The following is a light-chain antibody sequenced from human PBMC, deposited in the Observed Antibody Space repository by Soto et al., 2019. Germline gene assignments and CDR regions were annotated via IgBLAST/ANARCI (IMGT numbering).Light chain of an antibody. Sequence: DVVMTQSPDSLAVSLGERATINCKSSQSVLYRSNNKNYLAWYQQKPGQHPKLLIYWASTRESGVPDRFSGSGSGADFTLTISNLQAEDVAVYYCQQYYSTPITFGGGTKVEIK. V-gene: IGKV4-1*01. J-gene: IGKJ4*01. CDR3: QQYYSTPIT. CDR1: QSVLYRSNNKNY. CDR2: WAS.